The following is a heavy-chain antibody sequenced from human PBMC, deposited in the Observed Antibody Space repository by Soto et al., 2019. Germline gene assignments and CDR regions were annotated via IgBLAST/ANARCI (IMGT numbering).Heavy chain of an antibody. CDR3: ARGLGPRNFISYFDY. D-gene: IGHD3-10*01. Sequence: QVQLQESGPGLVKPSQTLSLPCTVSGASSSSGGYYWSWFRKNPGKGLGWFGYIYYSGSTYYNPSLKSRVTISVDTSKNQFSLKLSSVTAADTAVYYCARGLGPRNFISYFDYWGQGTLVTVSS. J-gene: IGHJ4*02. V-gene: IGHV4-31*03. CDR1: GASSSSGGYY. CDR2: IYYSGST.